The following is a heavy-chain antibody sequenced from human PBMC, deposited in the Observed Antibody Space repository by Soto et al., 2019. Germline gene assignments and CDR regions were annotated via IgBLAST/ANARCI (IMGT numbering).Heavy chain of an antibody. Sequence: QVQLVQSGAEVKKPGSSVKVSCKASGGTFSSYAISWVRQAPGQGLEWMGGIIPIFGTANYAQKFQGRVTITADESTSTAYMELSSLRSEDTAVYYCARDPDDRDYYYYYGMDVWRQGTTVTVSS. CDR1: GGTFSSYA. CDR3: ARDPDDRDYYYYYGMDV. J-gene: IGHJ6*02. CDR2: IIPIFGTA. V-gene: IGHV1-69*01.